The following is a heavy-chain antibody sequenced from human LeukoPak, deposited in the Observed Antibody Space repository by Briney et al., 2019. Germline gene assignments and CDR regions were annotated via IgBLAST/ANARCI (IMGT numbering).Heavy chain of an antibody. CDR1: GGSISSSSYY. CDR2: ISYSGST. D-gene: IGHD1-26*01. J-gene: IGHJ4*02. CDR3: ARISGSYYF. V-gene: IGHV4-39*01. Sequence: PSETLSLTCTVSGGSISSSSYYWGWIRQPPGAGLEWIGGISYSGSTYYNPSLKSRVTVSVDTSKNQFSLKLSSVTAADTAVYYCARISGSYYFWGQGTLATVSS.